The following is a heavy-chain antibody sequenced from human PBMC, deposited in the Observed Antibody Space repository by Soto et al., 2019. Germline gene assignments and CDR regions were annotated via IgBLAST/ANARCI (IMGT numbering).Heavy chain of an antibody. D-gene: IGHD2-2*01. CDR2: ISTYSGYT. V-gene: IGHV1-18*01. CDR1: GYTFFTYD. J-gene: IGHJ5*02. Sequence: QVPLVQSGVEVKTPGASVKVSCQASGYTFFTYDISWVRQAPGQGLEWMGWISTYSGYTKYAHKFQGRVTMTTDTSPTTASLELRSLRSDDTAVYYCARHHGPTTSENWFDPWGQGTLVTVSS. CDR3: ARHHGPTTSENWFDP.